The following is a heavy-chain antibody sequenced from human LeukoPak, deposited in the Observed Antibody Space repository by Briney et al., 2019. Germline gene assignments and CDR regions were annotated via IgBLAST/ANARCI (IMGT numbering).Heavy chain of an antibody. D-gene: IGHD1-26*01. Sequence: SGTLSLTCAVYGGSLSGYYWSWIRQPPGKGLEWIGEINHSGSTNYNPSLKSRVTISVDTSKNQFSLKLSSVTAADTAVYYCARSIVGATPDAFDIWGQGTMVTVSS. CDR3: ARSIVGATPDAFDI. V-gene: IGHV4-34*01. CDR2: INHSGST. J-gene: IGHJ3*02. CDR1: GGSLSGYY.